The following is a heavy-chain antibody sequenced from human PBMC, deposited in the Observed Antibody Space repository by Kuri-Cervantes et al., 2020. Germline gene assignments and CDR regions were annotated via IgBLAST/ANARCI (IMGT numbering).Heavy chain of an antibody. CDR1: AGSFSDYY. V-gene: IGHV4-34*01. Sequence: PETLSLTRDVYAGSFSDYYWCWIRQSPGKGLEWIGEINHSGSTNYNPSLKSRVTISVDTSKNQFSLKLSSVTAADTAVYYCARGRHAHYDYVWGSYRSWGQGTLVTVSS. CDR2: INHSGST. CDR3: ARGRHAHYDYVWGSYRS. J-gene: IGHJ4*02. D-gene: IGHD3-16*02.